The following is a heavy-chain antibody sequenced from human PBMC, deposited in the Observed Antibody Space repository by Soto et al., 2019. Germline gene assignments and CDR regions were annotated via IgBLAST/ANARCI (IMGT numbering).Heavy chain of an antibody. V-gene: IGHV4-59*01. CDR3: ARVRYCSGGSCLANWSDP. J-gene: IGHJ5*02. CDR2: IYYSGST. CDR1: GGSISSYY. Sequence: SGTLSLTCTVSGGSISSYYWSWIRQPPGKGLEWIGYIYYSGSTNYNPSLKSRVTISVDTSKNQFSLKLSSVTAADTAVYYCARVRYCSGGSCLANWSDPWGQGTLVTVS. D-gene: IGHD2-15*01.